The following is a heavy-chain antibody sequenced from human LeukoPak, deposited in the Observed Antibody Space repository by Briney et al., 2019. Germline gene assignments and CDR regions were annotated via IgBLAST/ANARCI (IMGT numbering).Heavy chain of an antibody. J-gene: IGHJ6*03. D-gene: IGHD2-8*01. CDR1: GYTFTSYG. CDR2: ISAYNGNT. V-gene: IGHV1-18*01. Sequence: VASVKVSCKASGYTFTSYGISWVRQAPGQGLEWMGWISAYNGNTNYAQKLQGRVTMTTDTSTSTAYMELRSLRSDDTAVYYCARDDHGMLYYYYMDVWGKGTTVTVSS. CDR3: ARDDHGMLYYYYMDV.